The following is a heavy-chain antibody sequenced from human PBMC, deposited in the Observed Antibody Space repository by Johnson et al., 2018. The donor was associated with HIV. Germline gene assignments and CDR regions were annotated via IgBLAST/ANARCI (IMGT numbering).Heavy chain of an antibody. CDR2: IYSGGST. D-gene: IGHD2-15*01. CDR1: GFTFEDYG. J-gene: IGHJ3*02. Sequence: VPLVESGGGVVQPGRSLRLSCAASGFTFEDYGMSWVRQVPGKGLEWVSVIYSGGSTYYADSVKGRFTISRDNSKNTLYLQMNSLRAEDTAVYYCAKDPGRRDPHAFDIWGQGTMVTVSS. V-gene: IGHV3-NL1*01. CDR3: AKDPGRRDPHAFDI.